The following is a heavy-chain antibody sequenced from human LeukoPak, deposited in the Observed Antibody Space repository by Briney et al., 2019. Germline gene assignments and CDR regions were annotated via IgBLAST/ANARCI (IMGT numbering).Heavy chain of an antibody. CDR1: GFTFSSYA. V-gene: IGHV3-23*01. CDR2: ISGSGGST. D-gene: IGHD6-13*01. CDR3: ARDRGTAAGTAMVRGLDY. J-gene: IGHJ4*02. Sequence: GGSLRLSCAASGFTFSSYAMSWVRQAPGKGLEWVSAISGSGGSTYYADSVKGRFTISRDNSKNTLYLQMNSLRAEDTAVYYCARDRGTAAGTAMVRGLDYWGQGTLVTVSS.